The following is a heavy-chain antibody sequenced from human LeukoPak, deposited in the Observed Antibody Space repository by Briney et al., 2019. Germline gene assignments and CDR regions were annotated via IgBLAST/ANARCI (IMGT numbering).Heavy chain of an antibody. D-gene: IGHD1-7*01. CDR1: GYSISSGYY. J-gene: IGHJ4*02. V-gene: IGHV4-38-2*01. Sequence: SETLSLTCAVSGYSISSGYYWGWIRQPPGKGLEWIGSIYHSGSTYYNPSLKSRVTISVDTSKNQFSLRLSSVTAADTAVYYCARLGPGTTDYWGQGTLVTVSS. CDR2: IYHSGST. CDR3: ARLGPGTTDY.